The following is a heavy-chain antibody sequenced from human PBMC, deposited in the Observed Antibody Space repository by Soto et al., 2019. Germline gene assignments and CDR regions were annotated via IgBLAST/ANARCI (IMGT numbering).Heavy chain of an antibody. V-gene: IGHV5-51*01. CDR3: ARHSPAIAAAGRAPIDY. CDR1: GYSFTSYW. J-gene: IGHJ4*02. CDR2: IYPGDSDT. Sequence: GESLKISCKGSGYSFTSYWIGWVRQMPGKGLEWMGIIYPGDSDTRYSPSFQGQVTISADKSISTAYLQWSSLKASDTAFYYCARHSPAIAAAGRAPIDYWGQGTLVTVSS. D-gene: IGHD6-13*01.